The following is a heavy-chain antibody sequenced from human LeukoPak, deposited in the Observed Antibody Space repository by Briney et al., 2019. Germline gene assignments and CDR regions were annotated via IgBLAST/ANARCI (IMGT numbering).Heavy chain of an antibody. CDR1: GGSIGSSSYY. Sequence: SETLSLTCTVSGGSIGSSSYYWGRIRQPPGKGLEWIGSIYSSGTTYYNPSLKSRVTISVDTSKNQFSLKLPSVTAADTAVYYCARLRAADAFDIWGQGTMVTVSS. J-gene: IGHJ3*02. V-gene: IGHV4-39*01. CDR2: IYSSGTT. CDR3: ARLRAADAFDI. D-gene: IGHD2-15*01.